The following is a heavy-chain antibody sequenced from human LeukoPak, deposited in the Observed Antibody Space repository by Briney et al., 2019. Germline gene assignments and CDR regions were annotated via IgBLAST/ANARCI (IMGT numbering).Heavy chain of an antibody. CDR3: AREDAVTFDP. V-gene: IGHV3-7*03. Sequence: PGGSLRLSCAASGFTFRSYWMTWVRQAPGKGLEWVASIKRDGSEKYYVDSVKGQFTISRDNADNSLFLHMSSLRAVDTAMYYCAREDAVTFDPWGQGTLVTVSS. D-gene: IGHD2-8*01. CDR2: IKRDGSEK. CDR1: GFTFRSYW. J-gene: IGHJ5*02.